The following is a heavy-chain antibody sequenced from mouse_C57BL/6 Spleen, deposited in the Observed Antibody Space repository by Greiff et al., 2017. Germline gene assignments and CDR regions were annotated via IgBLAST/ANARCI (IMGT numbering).Heavy chain of an antibody. CDR1: GYTFTSYW. V-gene: IGHV1-69*01. CDR3: AKRGYAMDY. CDR2: IDPSDSYT. J-gene: IGHJ4*01. Sequence: QVHVQQPGAELVKPGASVKLSCKASGYTFTSYWMHWVKQRPGQGLEWIGEIDPSDSYTNYNQKFKSKSTLTVDTSSSTAYMQLSSLTSEDSAVYYCAKRGYAMDYWGQGTSATVSS.